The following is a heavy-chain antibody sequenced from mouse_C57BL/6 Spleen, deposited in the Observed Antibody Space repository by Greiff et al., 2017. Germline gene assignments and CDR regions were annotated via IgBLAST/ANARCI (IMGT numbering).Heavy chain of an antibody. V-gene: IGHV5-17*01. Sequence: EVQGVASGGGLVKPGGSLKLSCAASGFTFSDYGMHWVRQAPEKGLEWVAYISSGSSTIYYADTVKGRFTISRDNAKNTLFLQMTSLRSEDTAMYYCARPGDYPYYYAMDYWGQGTSVTVSS. J-gene: IGHJ4*01. CDR1: GFTFSDYG. D-gene: IGHD2-4*01. CDR3: ARPGDYPYYYAMDY. CDR2: ISSGSSTI.